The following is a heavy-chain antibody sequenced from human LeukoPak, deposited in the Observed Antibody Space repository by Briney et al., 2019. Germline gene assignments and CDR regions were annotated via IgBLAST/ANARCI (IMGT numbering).Heavy chain of an antibody. CDR3: ARPVGYDFWSGSPYYFDY. CDR2: MKQDGSEK. CDR1: GFTFSSYW. D-gene: IGHD3-3*01. Sequence: QPGGSLRLSCAASGFTFSSYWMCWVGQAPGKGLEWVAYMKQDGSEKYYVDSVKGRFTISRDNAKNSLYLQMNSLRAEDTAVYYCARPVGYDFWSGSPYYFDYWGQGTLVTVSS. J-gene: IGHJ4*02. V-gene: IGHV3-7*01.